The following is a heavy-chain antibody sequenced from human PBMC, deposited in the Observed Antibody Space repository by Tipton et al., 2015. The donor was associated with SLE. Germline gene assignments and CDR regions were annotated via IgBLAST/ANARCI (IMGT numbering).Heavy chain of an antibody. V-gene: IGHV3-7*01. D-gene: IGHD3-22*01. Sequence: SLRLSCAASEFTFSSDWMTWVRLPPGKGLEWVASISQDGSEKFYVDSMKGRFTISRDNAKNSLYLQMHSLRVEDTAVYYCARDQSSGYWYFDLWGRGTLVTVSS. CDR2: ISQDGSEK. CDR3: ARDQSSGYWYFDL. J-gene: IGHJ2*01. CDR1: EFTFSSDW.